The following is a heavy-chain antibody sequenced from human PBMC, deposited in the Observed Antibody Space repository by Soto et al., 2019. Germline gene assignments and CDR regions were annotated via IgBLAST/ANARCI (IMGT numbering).Heavy chain of an antibody. CDR2: ISSSSYI. V-gene: IGHV3-21*01. J-gene: IGHJ4*02. D-gene: IGHD4-17*01. CDR3: ARNPLYGGNSALGY. Sequence: GGSLRLSCAASGFTFSSYSMNWVRQAPGKGLEWVSSISSSSYIYYADSVKGRFTISRDNAKNSLYLQMNSLRAEDTAVYYCARNPLYGGNSALGYWGQGTLVTVSS. CDR1: GFTFSSYS.